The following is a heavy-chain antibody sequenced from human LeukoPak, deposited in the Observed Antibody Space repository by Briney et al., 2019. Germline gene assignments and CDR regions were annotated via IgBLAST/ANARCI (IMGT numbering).Heavy chain of an antibody. CDR1: GFTFDDYA. V-gene: IGHV3-9*01. D-gene: IGHD3-10*01. Sequence: PGRSLRLSCAASGFTFDDYAMHWVRQAPGKGLEWVSGISWNRVRTGYADSVKGRFTISRDNAKNSLYLQMNSLRAEDTALYYCVKDFDGSSPFDGFDIWGQGTMVTVFS. CDR2: ISWNRVRT. CDR3: VKDFDGSSPFDGFDI. J-gene: IGHJ3*02.